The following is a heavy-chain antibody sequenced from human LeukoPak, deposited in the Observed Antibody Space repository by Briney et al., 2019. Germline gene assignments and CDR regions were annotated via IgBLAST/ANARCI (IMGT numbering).Heavy chain of an antibody. CDR1: GGTFSGSG. V-gene: IGHV1-69*13. CDR2: IIPIFGTS. J-gene: IGHJ4*02. CDR3: ARDAAIYDSRGYYFLG. D-gene: IGHD3-22*01. Sequence: ASVKVSCKASGGTFSGSGISWVRQSPGQGLEWMGGIIPIFGTSNYAQKFQGRVTITADESTSTAYMELTSLRSDDTAIYYCARDAAIYDSRGYYFLGWGQGTLVTVSP.